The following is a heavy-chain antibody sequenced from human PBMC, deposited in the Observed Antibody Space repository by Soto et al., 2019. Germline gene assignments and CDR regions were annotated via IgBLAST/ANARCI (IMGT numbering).Heavy chain of an antibody. CDR3: ARDLVLYGLDV. V-gene: IGHV1-69*09. J-gene: IGHJ6*02. CDR2: IVPSLDTT. Sequence: QVHLVQSGTEVKKPGSSVKVSCKASGGTFSSSGFSWVRQAPGQGLEWMGMIVPSLDTTNYAQKFQARVTITADNSTSTAYMELSSLKSEDTAVYYCARDLVLYGLDVWGQGTTVTVSS. D-gene: IGHD6-13*01. CDR1: GGTFSSSG.